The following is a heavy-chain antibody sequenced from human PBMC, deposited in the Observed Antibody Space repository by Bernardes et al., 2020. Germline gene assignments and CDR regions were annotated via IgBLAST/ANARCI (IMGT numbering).Heavy chain of an antibody. CDR1: GFTFSNYG. V-gene: IGHV3-23*01. D-gene: IGHD3-10*01. CDR2: IGFSGGST. J-gene: IGHJ4*02. CDR3: EKGRSGE. Sequence: SLRLSCTASGFTFSNYGMSWVRQAPGKGLEWVSTIGFSGGSTYYADSVKGRFTISRDNSKNTLYLQMNSLRAEDTAIYSWEKGRSGEWGQGTLVTVSS.